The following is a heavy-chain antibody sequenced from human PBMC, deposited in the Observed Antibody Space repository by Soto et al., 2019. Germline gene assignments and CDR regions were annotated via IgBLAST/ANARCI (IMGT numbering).Heavy chain of an antibody. Sequence: QITLKESGPTLVRPTQTLTLTCTVSGFSLDTWGVGVGWIRQPPGKAPEWLALNYWDDDKRYSPSLKNRLTITKDTSNNQVVLTVTNMDPVDTVTYYCARALGSWGSYYFDHWGQGTLVTVSS. V-gene: IGHV2-5*02. J-gene: IGHJ4*02. CDR3: ARALGSWGSYYFDH. CDR1: GFSLDTWGVG. CDR2: NYWDDDK. D-gene: IGHD3-16*01.